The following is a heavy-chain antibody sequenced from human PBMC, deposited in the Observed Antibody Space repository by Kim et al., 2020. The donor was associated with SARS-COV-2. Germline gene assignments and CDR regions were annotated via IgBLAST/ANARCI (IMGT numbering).Heavy chain of an antibody. CDR3: ARGQRDKYYYYYYGMVV. CDR1: GGSFSGYY. V-gene: IGHV4-34*01. CDR2: INHSGST. Sequence: SETLSLTCAVYGGSFSGYYWSWIRQPPGKGLEWIGEINHSGSTNYNPSLKSRVTISVDTSKNQFSLKLSSLTAEDTAVYYCARGQRDKYYYYYYGMVVWGQGTTVTVSS. J-gene: IGHJ6*02.